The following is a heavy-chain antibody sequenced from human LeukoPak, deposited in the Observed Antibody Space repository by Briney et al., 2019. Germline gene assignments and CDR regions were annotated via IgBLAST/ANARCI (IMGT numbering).Heavy chain of an antibody. Sequence: PGGSLRLSCTASGFTFGDYAMSWFCQAPGKGLEWVGFIRSKADGETTKYAASVKGRFSISRDDSKRIADLQMNSLKTEDTAVYYCTRDRPIDYWGQGTLVIVSS. J-gene: IGHJ4*02. CDR2: IRSKADGETT. CDR1: GFTFGDYA. CDR3: TRDRPIDY. V-gene: IGHV3-49*03.